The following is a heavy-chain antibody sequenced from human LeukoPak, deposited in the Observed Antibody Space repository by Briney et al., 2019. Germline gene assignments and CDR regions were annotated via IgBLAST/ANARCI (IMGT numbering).Heavy chain of an antibody. CDR2: IIPIFGTA. V-gene: IGHV1-69*05. Sequence: SVKVSCKASGGTFSSYAISWVRQAPGQGLEWMGRIIPIFGTANYAQKFQGRVTITTDESTSTAYMELSSLRSEDTAVYYCARDRGIQLWYFDYWGQGTLVTVSS. D-gene: IGHD5-18*01. CDR3: ARDRGIQLWYFDY. CDR1: GGTFSSYA. J-gene: IGHJ4*02.